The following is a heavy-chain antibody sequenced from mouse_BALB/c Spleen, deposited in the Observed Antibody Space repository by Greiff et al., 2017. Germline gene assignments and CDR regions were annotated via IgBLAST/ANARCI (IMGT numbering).Heavy chain of an antibody. J-gene: IGHJ4*01. D-gene: IGHD3-2*01. Sequence: SVKGRFTIPRDNARNILYLQMSSLRSEDTAMYYCARGRGIKTAYAMDYWGQGTSVTVSS. CDR3: ARGRGIKTAYAMDY. V-gene: IGHV5-6-5*01.